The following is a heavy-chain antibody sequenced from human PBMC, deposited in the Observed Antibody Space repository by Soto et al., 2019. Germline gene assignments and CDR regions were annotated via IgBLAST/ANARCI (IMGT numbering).Heavy chain of an antibody. J-gene: IGHJ4*02. CDR1: GFTFSTYW. V-gene: IGHV3-74*01. CDR3: ARAQAVAGTGGYY. Sequence: EVQLVESGGGLVQPGGSLRLSCAASGFTFSTYWMHWVRQPPGKGLVWVSRVNSDGSSTSYADSVKGRFTISRDNAKNTLYLQMDNLRAEDTAVYYCARAQAVAGTGGYYWGQGTLGTVSS. D-gene: IGHD6-19*01. CDR2: VNSDGSST.